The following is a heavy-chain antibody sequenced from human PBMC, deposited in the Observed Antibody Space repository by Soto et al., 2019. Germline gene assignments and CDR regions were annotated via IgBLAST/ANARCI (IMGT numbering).Heavy chain of an antibody. CDR1: GYTFTSYA. J-gene: IGHJ6*02. V-gene: IGHV1-3*01. CDR3: ARGGYGDYYYYGMDV. CDR2: INAGNGNT. D-gene: IGHD4-17*01. Sequence: GASVKVSCKASGYTFTSYAMHWVRQAPGQRLEWMGWINAGNGNTKYSQKFQGRVTITRDTSASTAYMELSSLRSEDTAVYYCARGGYGDYYYYGMDVWGQGTTVTAP.